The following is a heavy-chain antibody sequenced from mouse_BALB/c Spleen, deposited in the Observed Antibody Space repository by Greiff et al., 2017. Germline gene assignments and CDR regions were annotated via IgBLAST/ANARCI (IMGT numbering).Heavy chain of an antibody. CDR3: ARHLIYYYGSSYDYFDY. D-gene: IGHD1-1*01. CDR2: ISNGGGST. Sequence: EVQLVESGGGLVQPGGSLKLSCAASGFTFSSYTMSWVRQTPEKRLEWVAYISNGGGSTYYPDTVKGRFTISRDNAKNTLYLQMSSLKSEDTAMYYCARHLIYYYGSSYDYFDYWGQGTTLTVSS. V-gene: IGHV5-12-2*01. J-gene: IGHJ2*01. CDR1: GFTFSSYT.